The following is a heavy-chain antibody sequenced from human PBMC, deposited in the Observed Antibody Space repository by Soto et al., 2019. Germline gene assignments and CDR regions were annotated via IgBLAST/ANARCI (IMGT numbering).Heavy chain of an antibody. Sequence: QVQLVQSGAEVKKPGASVKVSCKASGYTFTSYDINWVRQAPGQGLEWMGWMSPSSGNTGYAQKFQGRVTMTRNTSISTAYMELRSLRSEDTAVYYCARRALRGHWFDPWGQGTLVTVSS. J-gene: IGHJ5*02. CDR2: MSPSSGNT. CDR3: ARRALRGHWFDP. CDR1: GYTFTSYD. V-gene: IGHV1-8*01.